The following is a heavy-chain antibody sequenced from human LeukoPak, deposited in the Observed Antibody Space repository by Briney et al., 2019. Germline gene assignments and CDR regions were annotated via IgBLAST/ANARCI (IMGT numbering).Heavy chain of an antibody. J-gene: IGHJ4*02. Sequence: SETLSLTCAVSGYSISSGYYWGWIRQPPGKGLEWIGSIYHSGSTYYNPSLKSRVTISVGTSKNQFSLKLSSVTAADTAVYYCARHPPKREDYWGQGTLVTVSS. CDR1: GYSISSGYY. V-gene: IGHV4-38-2*01. CDR2: IYHSGST. CDR3: ARHPPKREDY.